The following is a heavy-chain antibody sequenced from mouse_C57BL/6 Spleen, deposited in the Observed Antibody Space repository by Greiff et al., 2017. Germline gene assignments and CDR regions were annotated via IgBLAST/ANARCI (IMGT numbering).Heavy chain of an antibody. CDR3: ARRYFDV. J-gene: IGHJ1*03. Sequence: DVKLVESGGGLVKPGGSLKLSCAASGFTFSDYGMHWVRQAPEKGLEWVAYISSGSSTIYYADTVKGRFTISRDNAKNTLFLQMTSLRAEDTAMYYCARRYFDVWGTGTTVTVSS. CDR2: ISSGSSTI. V-gene: IGHV5-17*01. CDR1: GFTFSDYG.